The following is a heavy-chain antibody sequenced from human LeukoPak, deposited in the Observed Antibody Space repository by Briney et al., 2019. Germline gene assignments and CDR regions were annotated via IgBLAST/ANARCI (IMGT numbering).Heavy chain of an antibody. D-gene: IGHD5-12*01. J-gene: IGHJ3*02. Sequence: SHSLSPTCTLAAGSIGNHYASCMRQPPGNGRGWIAYIFYTGSYNYNPSLKSRVYISVDTSKNQFSLNLTSVTAADTAVYYCARDRIGSGYHAGDVFDIWGQGAMVTVSS. CDR3: ARDRIGSGYHAGDVFDI. CDR1: AGSIGNHY. CDR2: IFYTGSY. V-gene: IGHV4-59*11.